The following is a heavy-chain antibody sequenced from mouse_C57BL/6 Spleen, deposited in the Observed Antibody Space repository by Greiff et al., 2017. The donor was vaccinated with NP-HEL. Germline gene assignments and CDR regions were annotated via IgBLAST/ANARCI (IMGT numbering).Heavy chain of an antibody. CDR3: ANYYDSRMDD. J-gene: IGHJ4*01. CDR1: GYAFSSSW. Sequence: QVQLQQSGPELVKPGASVKISCKASGYAFSSSWMNWVKQRPGKGLEWIGRIFPGDGDTNYNGKFKGKATLTADKSSSTAYMQLSSLTSEDSAVYFCANYYDSRMDDWGQGTSVTVSS. D-gene: IGHD1-1*01. CDR2: IFPGDGDT. V-gene: IGHV1-82*01.